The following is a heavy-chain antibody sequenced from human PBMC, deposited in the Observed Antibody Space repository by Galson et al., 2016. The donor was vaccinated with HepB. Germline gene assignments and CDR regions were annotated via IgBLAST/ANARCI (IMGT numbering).Heavy chain of an antibody. V-gene: IGHV4-31*02. CDR2: IYYSGST. CDR3: ASRYGDYGGPFDS. J-gene: IGHJ4*02. Sequence: WIRQHPGKGLEWIGYIYYSGSTYYNPSLKSRVTISVDTSKNQFSLKLSSVTAADTAVYDCASRYGDYGGPFDSWGQGTLVTVSS. D-gene: IGHD4-17*01.